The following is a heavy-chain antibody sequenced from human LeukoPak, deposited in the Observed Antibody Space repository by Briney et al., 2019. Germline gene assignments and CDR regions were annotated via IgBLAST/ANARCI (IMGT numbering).Heavy chain of an antibody. CDR2: IYYSGRT. CDR1: ARSTTTSSYY. V-gene: IGHV4-39*01. CDR3: ARHFSPPGALYWYFDL. Sequence: SETLSLTSIVSARSTTTSSYYWGWIRQPPGNGLEWIGTIYYSGRTYYNPSLKSRVAMSVDTSKNQFSLKLSSVTAADTAVYYCARHFSPPGALYWYFDLWGRGTLVTVSS. J-gene: IGHJ2*01. D-gene: IGHD7-27*01.